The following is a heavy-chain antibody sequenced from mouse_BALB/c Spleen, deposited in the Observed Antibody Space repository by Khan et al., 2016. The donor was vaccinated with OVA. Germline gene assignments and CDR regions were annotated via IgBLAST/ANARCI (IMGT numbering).Heavy chain of an antibody. Sequence: QVQLKQSGPGLVAPSQSLSIICTVSGFSLSRYNIHWVRQPPGKGLEWLGMIWGGGGTDYNSNLQSRLSITKDNSKSQVFLKMNSLQTDDTAMYYCARAYYRYDGYDAMDYWGHGTSVTVSS. CDR1: GFSLSRYN. D-gene: IGHD2-14*01. CDR3: ARAYYRYDGYDAMDY. V-gene: IGHV2-6-4*01. CDR2: IWGGGGT. J-gene: IGHJ4*01.